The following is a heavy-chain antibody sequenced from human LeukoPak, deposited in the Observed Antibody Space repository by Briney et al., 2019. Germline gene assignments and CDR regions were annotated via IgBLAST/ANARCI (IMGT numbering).Heavy chain of an antibody. D-gene: IGHD3-10*01. CDR3: AKGMATYGSGTLFDY. J-gene: IGHJ4*02. Sequence: GGSLRLSCAASGFSFSSYNMNWVRQAPGKGLEWVSSISTSSSYIYYADSVKGRFTISRDNAKNSLYLQMNSLRAEDTAVYYCAKGMATYGSGTLFDYWGQGTLVTVSS. CDR1: GFSFSSYN. CDR2: ISTSSSYI. V-gene: IGHV3-21*01.